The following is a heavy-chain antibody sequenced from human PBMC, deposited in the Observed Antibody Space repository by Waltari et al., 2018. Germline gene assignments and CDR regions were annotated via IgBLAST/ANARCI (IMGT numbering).Heavy chain of an antibody. J-gene: IGHJ2*01. CDR1: GFTFSSYW. CDR2: IKQDGSEK. Sequence: EVQLVESGGGLVQPGGSLRLSCAASGFTFSSYWMSWVRQAPGKGLEGGANIKQDGSEKYYVDSVKGRFTISRDNAKNSLYLQMNSLRAEDTAVYYCARSITMVRGGIFDLWGRGTLVTVSS. D-gene: IGHD3-10*01. V-gene: IGHV3-7*01. CDR3: ARSITMVRGGIFDL.